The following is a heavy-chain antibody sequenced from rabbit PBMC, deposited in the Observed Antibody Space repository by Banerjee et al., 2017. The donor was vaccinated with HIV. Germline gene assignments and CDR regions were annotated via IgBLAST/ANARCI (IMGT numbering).Heavy chain of an antibody. CDR3: ARDRDASSSGFYFDL. CDR2: IYAGSSSRT. D-gene: IGHD1-1*01. CDR1: GFSFSSSYW. V-gene: IGHV1S45*01. J-gene: IGHJ4*01. Sequence: QQQLVESGGDLVKPGASLTLTCTASGFSFSSSYWICWVRQAPGKGLEWIACIYAGSSSRTYYASWANGRFTISKTSSTTVTLQMTSLTAADTATYFCARDRDASSSGFYFDLWGQGTLVTVS.